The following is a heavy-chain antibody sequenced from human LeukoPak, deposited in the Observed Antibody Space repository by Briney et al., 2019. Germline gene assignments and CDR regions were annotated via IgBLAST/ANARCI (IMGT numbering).Heavy chain of an antibody. V-gene: IGHV4-61*01. CDR1: GGSLSSGSYY. D-gene: IGHD3-10*01. Sequence: SETLSLTCTVSGGSLSSGSYYWSWIRQPPGTGLEWLGYIYYSGSTNYNPSLKSRVTISVDTSKNQFSLKLSSVTAADTAVYYCARGGSYYYGSGSYSRSLFDYWGQGTLVTVSS. J-gene: IGHJ4*02. CDR2: IYYSGST. CDR3: ARGGSYYYGSGSYSRSLFDY.